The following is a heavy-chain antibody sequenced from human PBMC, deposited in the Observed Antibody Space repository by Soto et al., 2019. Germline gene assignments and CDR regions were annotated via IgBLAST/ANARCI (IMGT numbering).Heavy chain of an antibody. CDR2: ISAYNGNT. J-gene: IGHJ5*02. V-gene: IGHV1-18*01. D-gene: IGHD4-17*01. Sequence: ASVNVSCKASGYTFTSYGISWVRQAPGQGLEWMGWISAYNGNTNYAQKLQGRVTMTTDTSTSTAYMELRSLRSDDTAVYYCARHKLYGENWFDLWGQGTLVNVAS. CDR1: GYTFTSYG. CDR3: ARHKLYGENWFDL.